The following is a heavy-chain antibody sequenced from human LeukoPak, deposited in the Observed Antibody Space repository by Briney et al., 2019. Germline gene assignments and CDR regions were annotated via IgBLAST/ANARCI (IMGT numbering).Heavy chain of an antibody. Sequence: PSETLSLTCAVSGGSISSGGYSWSWIRQPPGKGLEWIGYIYHSGSTYYNPSLKSRVTISVDRSKNQFSLKLSSVTAADTAVYYCARSRLQMATPTFDSWGQGTLVTVSS. CDR2: IYHSGST. CDR1: GGSISSGGYS. J-gene: IGHJ5*01. V-gene: IGHV4-30-2*01. D-gene: IGHD5-24*01. CDR3: ARSRLQMATPTFDS.